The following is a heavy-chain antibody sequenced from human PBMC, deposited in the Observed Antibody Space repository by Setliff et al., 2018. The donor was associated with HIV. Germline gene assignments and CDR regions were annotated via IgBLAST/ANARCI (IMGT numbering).Heavy chain of an antibody. V-gene: IGHV4-38-2*01. D-gene: IGHD2-15*01. CDR3: ASSPAWRSDSGLHTFDY. CDR2: MCHGGNNN. CDR1: GYSISSDYC. Sequence: TLSLTCGVSGYSISSDYCWGWIRQPPGKGLEWIGNMCHGGNNNYYNPSLKSRVTISVDTSKNQFFLKVTSVTAADTAVYYCASSPAWRSDSGLHTFDYWGQGTLVTVSS. J-gene: IGHJ4*02.